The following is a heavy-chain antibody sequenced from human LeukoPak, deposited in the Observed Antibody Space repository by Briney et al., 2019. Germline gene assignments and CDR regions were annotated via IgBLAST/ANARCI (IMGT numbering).Heavy chain of an antibody. Sequence: SETLSLTCTVSGGSISSSSYYWGWIRQPPGKGLEWIGSIYYSGSTYYNPSLKSRVTISVDTSKNQFSLKLSSVTAADTAVYYCARVLDYLRHFDYWGQGTLVTVSS. CDR2: IYYSGST. CDR3: ARVLDYLRHFDY. V-gene: IGHV4-39*07. J-gene: IGHJ4*02. CDR1: GGSISSSSYY. D-gene: IGHD3-10*01.